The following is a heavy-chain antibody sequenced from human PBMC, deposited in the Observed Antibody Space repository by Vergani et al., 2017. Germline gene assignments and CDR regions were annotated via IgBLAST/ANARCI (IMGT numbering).Heavy chain of an antibody. CDR3: ARAPYSSSFSWFDP. J-gene: IGHJ5*02. Sequence: QVQLVQSGAEVKKPGSSVKVSCKASGGTFRSYAISWVRQAPGRGLEWMGRSIPILVTANYAQKFQGRVTITADESTSTAYMELSSLRSEDTAVYYCARAPYSSSFSWFDPWGQGTLVTVSS. CDR1: GGTFRSYA. CDR2: SIPILVTA. V-gene: IGHV1-69*11. D-gene: IGHD6-6*01.